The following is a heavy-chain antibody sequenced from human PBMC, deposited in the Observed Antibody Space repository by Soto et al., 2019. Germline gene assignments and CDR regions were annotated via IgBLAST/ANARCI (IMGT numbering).Heavy chain of an antibody. V-gene: IGHV5-51*01. D-gene: IGHD6-13*01. CDR1: GFSFTSYW. CDR3: ARVIAAAGPRFYYYYYGMDV. Sequence: PGESLKISCKGSGFSFTSYWIGWVRQMPGKGLEWMGIIYPGASDTRYSPSFQGQVTISADKPISTAYLQWSSLKASDTATYYCARVIAAAGPRFYYYYYGMDVWGQGTTVTVSS. CDR2: IYPGASDT. J-gene: IGHJ6*02.